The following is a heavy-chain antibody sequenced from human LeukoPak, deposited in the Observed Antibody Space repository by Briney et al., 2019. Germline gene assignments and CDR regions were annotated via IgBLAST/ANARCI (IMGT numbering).Heavy chain of an antibody. V-gene: IGHV3-53*01. J-gene: IGHJ4*02. CDR2: LYSGGTT. CDR3: ARMQPAYDN. CDR1: GFTVSSNY. D-gene: IGHD3-9*01. Sequence: GSLRLSCAASGFTVSSNYMSWVRQAPGKGLEWVAALYSGGTTYYADSVKGRFTISRDNPKNTLYLQMNSLRVEDTAVYYCARMQPAYDNWGQGTLVTVSS.